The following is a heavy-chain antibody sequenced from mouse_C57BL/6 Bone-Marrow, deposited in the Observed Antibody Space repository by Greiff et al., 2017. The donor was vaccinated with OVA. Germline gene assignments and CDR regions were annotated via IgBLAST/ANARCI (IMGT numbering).Heavy chain of an antibody. Sequence: EVHLVESGGGLVKPGGSLKLSCAASGFTFSSYAMSWVRQTPEKRLEWVATISAGGSYTYYPDNVKGRFTISRDNAKNNLYLQMSHLKSEDTAMYYCARDGGIYYGSSSYFDVWGTGTTVTVSS. CDR3: ARDGGIYYGSSSYFDV. CDR2: ISAGGSYT. J-gene: IGHJ1*03. V-gene: IGHV5-4*01. CDR1: GFTFSSYA. D-gene: IGHD1-1*01.